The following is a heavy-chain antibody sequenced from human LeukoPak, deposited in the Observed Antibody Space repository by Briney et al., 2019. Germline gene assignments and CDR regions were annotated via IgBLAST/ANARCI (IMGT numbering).Heavy chain of an antibody. D-gene: IGHD5-12*01. CDR1: GGSISSSSYY. J-gene: IGHJ4*02. Sequence: SETLSLTCTVSGGSISSSSYYWGWIRQPPGKGLEWIGSIYYSGSTYYNPSLTGRVTISVDTSKNQFSLKLSSVTAADTAVYYCARHRRGYSGGGYYQRSFDYWGQGTLVTVSS. CDR2: IYYSGST. CDR3: ARHRRGYSGGGYYQRSFDY. V-gene: IGHV4-39*01.